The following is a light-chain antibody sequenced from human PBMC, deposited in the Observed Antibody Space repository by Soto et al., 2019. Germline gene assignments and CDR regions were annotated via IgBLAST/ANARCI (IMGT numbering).Light chain of an antibody. CDR2: GAS. CDR1: ETVATN. CDR3: PQYFGRPPMT. J-gene: IGKJ1*01. V-gene: IGKV3-15*01. Sequence: VMTQSPATLSVSPGERATLSCWASETVATNLAWYQQKPGQAPRLLISGASTRAAGISDRFRGSGSGTEFTLTISSLRSEDSAIYYCPQYFGRPPMTFGQGTKVEI.